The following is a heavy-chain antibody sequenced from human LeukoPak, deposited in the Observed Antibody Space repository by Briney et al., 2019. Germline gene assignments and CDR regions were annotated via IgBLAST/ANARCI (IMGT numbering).Heavy chain of an antibody. V-gene: IGHV4-39*07. Sequence: SETLSLTCTVSGGSISSSSYYWGWIRQPPGKGLEWIGSIYYSGSTYYNPSLKSRVTISVDTSKNQFSLKLSSVTAADTAVYYCARARSSGWPNYYYYYMDVWGKGTTVTVSS. J-gene: IGHJ6*03. CDR1: GGSISSSSYY. CDR2: IYYSGST. D-gene: IGHD6-19*01. CDR3: ARARSSGWPNYYYYYMDV.